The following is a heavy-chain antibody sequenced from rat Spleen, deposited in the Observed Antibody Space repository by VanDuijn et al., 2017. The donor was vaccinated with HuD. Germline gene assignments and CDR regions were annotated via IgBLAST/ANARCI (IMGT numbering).Heavy chain of an antibody. CDR3: AGAGYLRDWYFDF. V-gene: IGHV5-25*01. Sequence: EVQLVESGGGLVQPGRSLKLSCAASGFTFRNSDMARVRQAPTNGLEWVASIRPSGGSTYYRDSVKGRFTVSRDNAMSTLYLQMDSLRSEDTATYYCAGAGYLRDWYFDFWGLGTMVAVSS. CDR2: IRPSGGST. J-gene: IGHJ1*01. CDR1: GFTFRNSD. D-gene: IGHD2-2*01.